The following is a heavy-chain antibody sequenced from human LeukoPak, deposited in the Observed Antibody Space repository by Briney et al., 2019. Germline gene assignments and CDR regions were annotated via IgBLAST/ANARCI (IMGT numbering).Heavy chain of an antibody. V-gene: IGHV3-11*01. J-gene: IGHJ4*02. CDR3: ARQSYYYDSSGHYVYYFDY. CDR1: GFTFSDYY. D-gene: IGHD3-22*01. CDR2: ISSSGSTI. Sequence: GGSLKLSCEAPGFTFSDYYMSWIRQAPGKGLEWVSYISSSGSTIYYADSVKGRFTISRDNAKNSLYLQMNSLRAEDTAVYYCARQSYYYDSSGHYVYYFDYWGQGTLVTVSS.